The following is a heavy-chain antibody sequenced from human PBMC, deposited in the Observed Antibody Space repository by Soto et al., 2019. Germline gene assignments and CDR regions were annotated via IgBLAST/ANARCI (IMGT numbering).Heavy chain of an antibody. Sequence: PGGSLRLSCAASGFTFSDAWMTWVRQAPGKGLEWVGRIKSKSDGGTTDYAAPVKGRFTISRDDSKNTLSLQMNSLKTEDTAVYYCTSIIATSDRDYWGQGTLVTV. J-gene: IGHJ4*02. CDR1: GFTFSDAW. CDR3: TSIIATSDRDY. CDR2: IKSKSDGGTT. V-gene: IGHV3-15*01. D-gene: IGHD3-10*01.